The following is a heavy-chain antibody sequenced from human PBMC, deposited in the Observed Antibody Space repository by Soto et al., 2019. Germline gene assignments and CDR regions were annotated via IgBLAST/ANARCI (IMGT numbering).Heavy chain of an antibody. Sequence: ASVKVSCKASGYTFTSYAMHWVRQAPGQRLEWMGWINAGNGNTKYSQKFQGRVTINRDTSASTAYMELSSLRSEDTAVYYCASRIALDASGGYWRPGTLVSVSS. J-gene: IGHJ1*01. CDR3: ASRIALDASGGY. V-gene: IGHV1-3*01. CDR1: GYTFTSYA. CDR2: INAGNGNT. D-gene: IGHD6-19*01.